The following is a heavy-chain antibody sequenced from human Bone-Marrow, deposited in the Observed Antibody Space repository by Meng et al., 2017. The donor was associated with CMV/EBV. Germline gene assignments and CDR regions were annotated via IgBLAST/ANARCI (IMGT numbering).Heavy chain of an antibody. D-gene: IGHD3-3*01. CDR2: IRSKAYGGTT. Sequence: GESLKISCTASGFTFGDYAMSWVRQAPGKGLEWVGFIRSKAYGGTTEYAASVKGRFTISRDDSKSIAHLQMNSLKTEDTAVYYGTRGPYWSGYYIPFDYWGQGTLVTVSS. CDR3: TRGPYWSGYYIPFDY. V-gene: IGHV3-49*04. CDR1: GFTFGDYA. J-gene: IGHJ4*02.